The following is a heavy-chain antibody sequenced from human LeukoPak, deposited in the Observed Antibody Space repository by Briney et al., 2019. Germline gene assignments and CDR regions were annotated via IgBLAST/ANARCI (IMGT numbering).Heavy chain of an antibody. V-gene: IGHV1-2*02. CDR2: INPNSGGT. CDR1: GYTFTSYD. CDR3: ARGDSTLGYY. D-gene: IGHD2-2*01. J-gene: IGHJ4*02. Sequence: ASVKVSCKASGYTFTSYDINWVRQAPGQGFEWMGWINPNSGGTNYALQFQGRVTMTTDTSISTAYMELSRLRSDDTAVYYCARGDSTLGYYWGQGTLVTVSS.